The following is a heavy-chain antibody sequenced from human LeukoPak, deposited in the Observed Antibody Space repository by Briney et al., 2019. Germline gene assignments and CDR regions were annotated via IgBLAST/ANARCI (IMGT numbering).Heavy chain of an antibody. J-gene: IGHJ4*02. V-gene: IGHV3-7*01. CDR2: IKQDGSEK. Sequence: GGSLRLSCAASGFTFSSYWMSWVRQAPGKGLEWVANIKQDGSEKYYVDSVKGRFTISRDNAKNSLYLQMNSLRAEDTAVYYCASRVRESGEQGYDYWGQGTLVTVSS. CDR3: ASRVRESGEQGYDY. D-gene: IGHD1/OR15-1a*01. CDR1: GFTFSSYW.